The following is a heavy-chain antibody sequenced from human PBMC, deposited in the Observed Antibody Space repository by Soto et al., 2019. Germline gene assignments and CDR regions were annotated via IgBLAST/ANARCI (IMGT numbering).Heavy chain of an antibody. V-gene: IGHV1-69*12. CDR1: GGTFSKYA. D-gene: IGHD3-16*02. CDR3: AREATPNAGSVIGGCFDY. J-gene: IGHJ4*02. Sequence: QVQLVQSGAEVKKPGSSVKVSCKASGGTFSKYAISWVRQAPGQGLEWMGGIIPIFGTANYAQKFQGRVTINADEPTGTAFLELSSLRSEDTAVYYCAREATPNAGSVIGGCFDYWGQGTLVTVSS. CDR2: IIPIFGTA.